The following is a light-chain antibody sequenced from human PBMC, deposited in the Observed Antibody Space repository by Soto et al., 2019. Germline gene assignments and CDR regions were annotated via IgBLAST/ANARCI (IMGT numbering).Light chain of an antibody. CDR3: QQYNNWPPWT. J-gene: IGKJ1*01. V-gene: IGKV3-15*01. Sequence: EIVMTQSPATLSVSPGERATLSCRASQSVSSNLAWYQQKPGQAPRLLIYGASTRATGIPARFSGSGSGTEFTLTISSLQSEAFAVYYCQQYNNWPPWTFGQGTKVDIK. CDR1: QSVSSN. CDR2: GAS.